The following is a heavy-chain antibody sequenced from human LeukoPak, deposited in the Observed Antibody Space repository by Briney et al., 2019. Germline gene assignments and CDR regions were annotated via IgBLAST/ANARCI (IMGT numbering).Heavy chain of an antibody. CDR2: IYYSGST. J-gene: IGHJ3*02. Sequence: SETLSLTCTVSGGSISSSSYYWGWIRQPPGKGLEWIGSIYYSGSTYYNPSLKSRVTISVDTSKNQFSLKLSSVTAADTAVYYCARGLWVTGDAFDIWGQGTMVTVSS. CDR3: ARGLWVTGDAFDI. CDR1: GGSISSSSYY. V-gene: IGHV4-39*07. D-gene: IGHD2-21*02.